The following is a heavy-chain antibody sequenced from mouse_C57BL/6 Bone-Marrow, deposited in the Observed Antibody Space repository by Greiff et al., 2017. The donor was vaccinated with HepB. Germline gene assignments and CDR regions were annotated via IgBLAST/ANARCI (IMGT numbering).Heavy chain of an antibody. CDR1: GFNIKDDY. J-gene: IGHJ4*01. Sequence: VQLQQSGAELVRPGASVKLSCTASGFNIKDDYMHWVKQRPEQGLEWIGWIDPENGDTEYASKFQGKATITADTSSNTAYLQLSSLTSEDTAVYYCTTSLYYGTPYYYAMDYWGQGTSVTVSS. D-gene: IGHD1-1*01. CDR3: TTSLYYGTPYYYAMDY. CDR2: IDPENGDT. V-gene: IGHV14-4*01.